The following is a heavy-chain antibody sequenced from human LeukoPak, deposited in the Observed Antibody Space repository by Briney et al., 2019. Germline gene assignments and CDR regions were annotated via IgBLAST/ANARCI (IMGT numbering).Heavy chain of an antibody. J-gene: IGHJ6*04. Sequence: PGGSLRLSCAASGFTFSSYGMHWVRQAPGKGLEWVAVISYDGSNKYYVDSVKGRFTISRDNSKNTLYLQMNSLRAEDTAVYYCARVSPQVPYYYYGMDVWGKGTTVTVSS. CDR2: ISYDGSNK. D-gene: IGHD2-2*01. CDR3: ARVSPQVPYYYYGMDV. CDR1: GFTFSSYG. V-gene: IGHV3-30*03.